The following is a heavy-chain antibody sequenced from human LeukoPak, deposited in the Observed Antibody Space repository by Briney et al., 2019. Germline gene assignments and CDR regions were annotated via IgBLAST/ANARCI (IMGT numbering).Heavy chain of an antibody. J-gene: IGHJ4*02. CDR3: AREYCSGGSCYPGIPAYFDY. CDR1: GGSISSYY. V-gene: IGHV4-4*07. D-gene: IGHD2-15*01. Sequence: SETLSLTCTVSGGSISSYYWSWIRQPAGKGLEWIGRIYTSGSTNYNPSLKSRVTIPVDTSKNQFSLKLSSVTAADTAVYYCAREYCSGGSCYPGIPAYFDYWGQGTLVTVSS. CDR2: IYTSGST.